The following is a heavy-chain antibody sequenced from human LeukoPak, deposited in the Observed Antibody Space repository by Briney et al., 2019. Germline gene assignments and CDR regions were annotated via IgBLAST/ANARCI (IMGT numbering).Heavy chain of an antibody. J-gene: IGHJ4*02. CDR1: GGSISSYY. CDR3: ARAAYCGGDCYYYFDY. Sequence: SETLCLTCTVSGGSISSYYWHWIRQPPGKGLEWIGYLYYSGNTYYNPSLKSRVTMSVDTSKNQYSLKLSSVTAADTAVYFCARAAYCGGDCYYYFDYWGQGTLVTVSS. CDR2: LYYSGNT. D-gene: IGHD2-21*02. V-gene: IGHV4-59*01.